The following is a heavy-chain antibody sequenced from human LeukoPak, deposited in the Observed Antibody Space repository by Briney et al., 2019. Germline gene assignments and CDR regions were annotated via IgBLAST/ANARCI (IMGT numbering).Heavy chain of an antibody. D-gene: IGHD4-11*01. CDR2: IYYSGST. CDR3: ARDSVDYSAFDY. V-gene: IGHV4-39*07. Sequence: SETLSLTCTVSGGSISSSSYYWGWIRQPPGKGLEWIGSIYYSGSTYYNPSLKSRVTISVDTSKNQFSLKLSSVTAAGTAVYYCARDSVDYSAFDYWGQGTLVTVSS. CDR1: GGSISSSSYY. J-gene: IGHJ4*02.